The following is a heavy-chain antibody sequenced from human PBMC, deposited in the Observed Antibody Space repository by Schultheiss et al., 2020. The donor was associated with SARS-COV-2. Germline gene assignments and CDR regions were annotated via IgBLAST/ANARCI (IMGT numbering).Heavy chain of an antibody. CDR3: AELPLHSPRVY. CDR1: GFTFRSYA. J-gene: IGHJ4*02. D-gene: IGHD1-7*01. CDR2: ISFDGTDT. Sequence: GGSLRLSCAVSGFTFRSYAMHCVRQAPGKGLEWVSVISFDGTDTYFADSVKGRFTISRDNSKNTVFLQMNSLRAEDTAVYYCAELPLHSPRVYWGQGTLVTVSS. V-gene: IGHV3-30*04.